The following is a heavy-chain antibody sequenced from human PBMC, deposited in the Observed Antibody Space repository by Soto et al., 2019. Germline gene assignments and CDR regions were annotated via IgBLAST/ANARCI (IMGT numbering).Heavy chain of an antibody. D-gene: IGHD3-10*01. CDR3: ARQRFGELLRSAFDP. Sequence: QVQLQESGPGLVKPSETLSLTCAVSGGSISSYYWSWIRQPPGKGLEWIGYISYSGSTNNNPSLKSRVTFSVDTSKNQFSLKLSSVTAADTAVYYCARQRFGELLRSAFDPWGQGTLVTVSS. J-gene: IGHJ5*02. CDR1: GGSISSYY. CDR2: ISYSGST. V-gene: IGHV4-59*08.